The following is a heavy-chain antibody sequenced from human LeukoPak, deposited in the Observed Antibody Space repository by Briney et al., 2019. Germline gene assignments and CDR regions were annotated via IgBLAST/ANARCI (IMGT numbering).Heavy chain of an antibody. CDR2: IYHSGST. Sequence: SGTLSLTCAVSGGSISSSNWWSWVRQPPGKGLEWFGEIYHSGSTNYNPSLKSRVTISVDKSKNQFSLKLSSVNAADTAVYYCARKYSSGWYRGNYFDYWGQGTLVTVSS. CDR1: GGSISSSNW. D-gene: IGHD6-19*01. CDR3: ARKYSSGWYRGNYFDY. J-gene: IGHJ4*02. V-gene: IGHV4-4*02.